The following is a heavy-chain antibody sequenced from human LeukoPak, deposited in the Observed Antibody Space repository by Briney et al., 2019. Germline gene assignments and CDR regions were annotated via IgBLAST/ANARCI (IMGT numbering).Heavy chain of an antibody. Sequence: ASVKVSCKASGGTFSHYGISWVRQAPGQGLEWMGWINPNSGGTNYAQKFQGRVTMTEDTSTDTAYMELSSLRSEDTAVYYCATGDPGRQQLTPYYFDYWGQGTLVTVSS. CDR2: INPNSGGT. CDR3: ATGDPGRQQLTPYYFDY. J-gene: IGHJ4*02. D-gene: IGHD6-13*01. CDR1: GGTFSHYG. V-gene: IGHV1-8*01.